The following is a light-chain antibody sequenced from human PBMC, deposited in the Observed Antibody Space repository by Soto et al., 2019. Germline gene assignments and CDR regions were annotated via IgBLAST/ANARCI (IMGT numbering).Light chain of an antibody. V-gene: IGKV1-39*01. CDR1: QSISSY. Sequence: DIQMTQSPSSLSASVGDRVTITCRASQSISSYLNWYQQKPGKAPKLLIYAASSLQSGVPSRFSGSGSGTDFTLTISSLQPEDFATYDGQQSYSTPQYTCGQGTKLEIK. J-gene: IGKJ2*01. CDR2: AAS. CDR3: QQSYSTPQYT.